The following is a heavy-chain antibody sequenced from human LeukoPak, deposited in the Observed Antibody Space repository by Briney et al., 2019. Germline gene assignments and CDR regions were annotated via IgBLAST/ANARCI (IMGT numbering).Heavy chain of an antibody. CDR2: ISGSSSYT. CDR3: ARDLRTMVRGGVDY. D-gene: IGHD3-10*01. J-gene: IGHJ4*02. CDR1: GFTFSDYY. Sequence: GGSLRLSCAASGFTFSDYYMSWIRQAPGKGLEWGSYISGSSSYTNYADSVKGRFTISRDNAKNSLYLQMNSLRAEDTAVYYCARDLRTMVRGGVDYWGQGTLVTASS. V-gene: IGHV3-11*06.